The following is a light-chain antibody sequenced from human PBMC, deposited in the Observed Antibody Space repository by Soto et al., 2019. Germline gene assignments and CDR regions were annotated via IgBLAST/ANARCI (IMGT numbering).Light chain of an antibody. CDR1: SSDVGGYNY. CDR3: SSYTSSSRGV. Sequence: QSVLTQPASVSGSPGQSITISCTGTSSDVGGYNYVSWYQQHPGKAPKLMIYEVSNRPSGVSNRFSGSKSGNTASLTISGLQAKDEADYYCSSYTSSSRGVFGGGTKLTVL. V-gene: IGLV2-14*01. CDR2: EVS. J-gene: IGLJ3*02.